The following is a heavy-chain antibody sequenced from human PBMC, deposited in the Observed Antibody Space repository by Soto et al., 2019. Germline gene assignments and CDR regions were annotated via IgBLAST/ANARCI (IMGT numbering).Heavy chain of an antibody. CDR2: INHSGST. CDR1: GGSFSGYY. Sequence: SETLSLTCAVYGGSFSGYYWSWIRQPPGKGLEWIGEINHSGSTNYNPSLKSRVTISVDTSKNQFSLKLSSVTAADTAVYYCARKGWLQLIDYWGQGTLVTVSS. J-gene: IGHJ4*02. V-gene: IGHV4-34*01. CDR3: ARKGWLQLIDY. D-gene: IGHD5-12*01.